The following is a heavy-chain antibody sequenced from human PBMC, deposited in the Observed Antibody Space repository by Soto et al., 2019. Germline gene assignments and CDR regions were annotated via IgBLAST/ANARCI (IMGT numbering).Heavy chain of an antibody. Sequence: SETLSLTCTVSGGSISSYYWSWIRQPPGKGLEWIGHIHYSGSTNYNPSLRSRVTMSVVTSQNQFSLKLSSVTAADTAVYYCARHVNVAVAGTGFDYWGQATLVTVSS. D-gene: IGHD6-19*01. J-gene: IGHJ4*02. V-gene: IGHV4-59*08. CDR1: GGSISSYY. CDR3: ARHVNVAVAGTGFDY. CDR2: IHYSGST.